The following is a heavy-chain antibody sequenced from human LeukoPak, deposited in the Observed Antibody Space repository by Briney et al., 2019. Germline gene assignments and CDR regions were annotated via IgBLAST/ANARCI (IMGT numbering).Heavy chain of an antibody. V-gene: IGHV3-21*01. CDR1: GFIFSSYS. CDR2: ISTSSSYI. CDR3: ARLFTSGWYNWFDP. Sequence: GGSLRLSCAASGFIFSSYSMNWDRQAPGKGLEWVSSISTSSSYIYYADSVKGRFTISRDNANNSLYLRMNSLSAEGTAVYYCARLFTSGWYNWFDPWGQGTLVTVSS. J-gene: IGHJ5*02. D-gene: IGHD2-2*01.